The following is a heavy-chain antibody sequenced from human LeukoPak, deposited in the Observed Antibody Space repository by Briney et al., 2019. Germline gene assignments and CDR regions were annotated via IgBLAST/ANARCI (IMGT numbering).Heavy chain of an antibody. CDR3: ARGPDSSGYYPFDY. CDR1: GGSISSYY. V-gene: IGHV4-59*01. CDR2: IYYSGST. J-gene: IGHJ4*02. Sequence: SETLSLTCTVPGGSISSYYWSWIRQPRGKGLEWIGYIYYSGSTNYNPSLKSRVTISVDTSKNQFSLKLSSVTAADTAVYYCARGPDSSGYYPFDYWGQGTLVTVSS. D-gene: IGHD3-22*01.